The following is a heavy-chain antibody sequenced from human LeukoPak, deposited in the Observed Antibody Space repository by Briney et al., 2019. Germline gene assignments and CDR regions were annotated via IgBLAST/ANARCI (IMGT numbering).Heavy chain of an antibody. CDR2: IYYSGTT. CDR1: GGSISSYY. CDR3: ARRNGCYTS. D-gene: IGHD6-19*01. V-gene: IGHV4-59*08. Sequence: SETLSLTCTVSGGSISSYYWSWIRQPPGKGLEWIGDIYYSGTTNYNPSLKSRVTISVDTSKNQFSLKLTSVTAADTAVYYCARRNGCYTSWGQGTLVTVSS. J-gene: IGHJ5*02.